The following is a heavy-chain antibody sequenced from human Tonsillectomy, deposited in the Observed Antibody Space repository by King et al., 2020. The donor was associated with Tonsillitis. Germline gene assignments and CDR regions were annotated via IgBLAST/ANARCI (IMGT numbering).Heavy chain of an antibody. CDR2: IYPGDSDT. CDR1: GYSFTSYW. J-gene: IGHJ3*02. V-gene: IGHV5-51*03. D-gene: IGHD1-26*01. CDR3: ARRIVGATRARAFDI. Sequence: QLVQSGAEVKKPGESLKISCQGSGYSFTSYWIGWVRQMPGKGLEWMGIIYPGDSDTRYSPSFQGQVTISADKSISTAYLQWSSLKASDTAMYYCARRIVGATRARAFDIWGQGTMVTVSS.